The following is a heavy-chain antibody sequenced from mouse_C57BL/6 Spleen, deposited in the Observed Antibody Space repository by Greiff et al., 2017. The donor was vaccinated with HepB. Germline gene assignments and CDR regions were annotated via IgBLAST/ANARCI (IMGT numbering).Heavy chain of an antibody. J-gene: IGHJ3*01. CDR3: AKGRTGTLAY. D-gene: IGHD4-1*01. CDR1: GYTFTSYW. CDR2: INPSSGYT. V-gene: IGHV1-7*01. Sequence: QVQLQQPGAELVKPGASVKLSCKASGYTFTSYWMHWVKQRPGQGLEWIGYINPSSGYTKYNQKFKDKATLTADKSSSTAYMQLSSLTSEDSAVYYCAKGRTGTLAYWGQGTLVTVSA.